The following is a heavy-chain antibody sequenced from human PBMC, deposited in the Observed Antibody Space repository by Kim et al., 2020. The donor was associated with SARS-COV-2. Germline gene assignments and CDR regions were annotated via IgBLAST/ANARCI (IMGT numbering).Heavy chain of an antibody. CDR3: ARQGVAETEMDV. J-gene: IGHJ6*02. V-gene: IGHV4-39*01. D-gene: IGHD3-10*01. CDR2: IYYSGST. CDR1: GGSISSSSYY. Sequence: SETLSLTCTVSGGSISSSSYYWGWIRQPPGKGLEWIGSIYYSGSTYYNPSLKSRVTISVDTSKNQFSLTLSSVTAADTAVYYCARQGVAETEMDVWGQGTTVTVSS.